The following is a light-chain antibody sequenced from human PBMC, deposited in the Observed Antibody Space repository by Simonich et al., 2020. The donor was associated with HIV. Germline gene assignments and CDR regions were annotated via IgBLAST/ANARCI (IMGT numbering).Light chain of an antibody. CDR1: QSISSN. J-gene: IGKJ2*01. CDR2: GAS. V-gene: IGKV3-15*01. CDR3: QQYKYWYT. Sequence: EIVMTQSPVTLSVSPGQRATLTCRASQSISSNLAWDQQKPGQAPRLLIYGASTRATGIPARFSASGSGTEFTLTITSLQSEDFAVYYCQQYKYWYTFGQGTKLEIK.